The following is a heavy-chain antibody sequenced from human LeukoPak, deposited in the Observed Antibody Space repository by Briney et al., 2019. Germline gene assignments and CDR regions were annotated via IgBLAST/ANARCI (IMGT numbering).Heavy chain of an antibody. CDR1: GGSISSSSYY. CDR2: IYYSGST. Sequence: SETLSLTXTVSGGSISSSSYYWGWIRQPPGKGLEWIGSIYYSGSTYYNPSLKSRVTISVDTSKNQFSLKLSSVTAADTAVYYCARSPGSCILTGYIGGYFDYWGQGTLVTVSS. J-gene: IGHJ4*02. CDR3: ARSPGSCILTGYIGGYFDY. V-gene: IGHV4-39*01. D-gene: IGHD3-9*01.